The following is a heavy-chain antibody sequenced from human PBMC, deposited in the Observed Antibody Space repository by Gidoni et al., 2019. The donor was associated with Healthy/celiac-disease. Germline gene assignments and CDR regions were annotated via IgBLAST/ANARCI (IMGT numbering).Heavy chain of an antibody. CDR2: IYPGDSDT. Sequence: EVQLVQSGAEVKKPGESLKISCKGSGYSFTSYWIGWVRQMPGKGLEWMGIIYPGDSDTRYSPSFQGQVTISADKSISTAYLQWSSLKASDTAMYYCASTTLAADIIDAFDIWGQGTMVTVSS. D-gene: IGHD2-15*01. CDR3: ASTTLAADIIDAFDI. V-gene: IGHV5-51*01. CDR1: GYSFTSYW. J-gene: IGHJ3*02.